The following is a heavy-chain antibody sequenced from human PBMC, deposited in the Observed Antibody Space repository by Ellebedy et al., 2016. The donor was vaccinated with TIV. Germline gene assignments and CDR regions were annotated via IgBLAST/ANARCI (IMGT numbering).Heavy chain of an antibody. CDR2: ISTYNGNT. J-gene: IGHJ4*02. V-gene: IGHV1-18*04. Sequence: AASVKVSCKALAYTFTNYGISWVRQAPGQGLEWMGWISTYNGNTNYAQKFQGRVIMTTDTSTSTAYMELRSLRSEDTAVYYCATDLVKTWGIPAYWGQGTLATVSS. D-gene: IGHD3-16*01. CDR3: ATDLVKTWGIPAY. CDR1: AYTFTNYG.